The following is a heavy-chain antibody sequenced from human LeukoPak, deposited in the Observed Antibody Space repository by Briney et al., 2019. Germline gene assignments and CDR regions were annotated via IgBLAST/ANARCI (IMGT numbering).Heavy chain of an antibody. Sequence: SETLSLTCTVSGDSISRYYWNWIRQPPGKGLQWIGYISYNGSTSYNPSLKSRVTISIDTSKNQFSLRLTSVTAADSAMYFCARGNWSPDYWGQGTLVTVSS. CDR3: ARGNWSPDY. CDR1: GDSISRYY. V-gene: IGHV4-59*01. CDR2: ISYNGST. D-gene: IGHD1-20*01. J-gene: IGHJ4*02.